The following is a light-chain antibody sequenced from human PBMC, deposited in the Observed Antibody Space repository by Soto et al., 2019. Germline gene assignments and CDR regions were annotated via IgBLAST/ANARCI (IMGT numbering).Light chain of an antibody. V-gene: IGKV3-15*01. CDR2: GAS. J-gene: IGKJ3*01. CDR1: QSVSSN. Sequence: EIVMTQSPATLSVSPGERATLSCRASQSVSSNLAWYQQKPGQAPRLLIYGASTRATGIPARFSGSGSGTEFTLTISSLQSGDVATYSCQKYSSVPVFGPGTKVEIK. CDR3: QKYSSVPV.